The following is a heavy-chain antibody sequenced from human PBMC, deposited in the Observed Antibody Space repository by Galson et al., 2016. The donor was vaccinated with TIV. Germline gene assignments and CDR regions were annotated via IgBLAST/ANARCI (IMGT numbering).Heavy chain of an antibody. D-gene: IGHD2-21*02. V-gene: IGHV1-69*13. CDR1: GGTFITYP. J-gene: IGHJ4*02. Sequence: SVKASCKASGGTFITYPFNWVRQAPGQGLEWMGGFIPLFGTANYAQKFQGRVTITADESTSTISMDLSSLTSEDTAVYYCARTESCGGDCYVFDYWGQGTLVTVSS. CDR3: ARTESCGGDCYVFDY. CDR2: FIPLFGTA.